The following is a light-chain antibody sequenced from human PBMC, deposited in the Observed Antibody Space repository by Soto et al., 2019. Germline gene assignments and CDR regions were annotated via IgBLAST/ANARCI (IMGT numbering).Light chain of an antibody. J-gene: IGLJ1*01. V-gene: IGLV2-11*01. CDR1: SSDVGGYNY. CDR3: CSYADSSYV. CDR2: DVS. Sequence: QSALTHPRSVSWSTGQSVTISCTGTSSDVGGYNYVSWYQQYPAKAPKLMIYDVSQRPSGVPDRFSGSKSGNTASLTISGLQAEDEADYYCCSYADSSYVFGTGTKVTVL.